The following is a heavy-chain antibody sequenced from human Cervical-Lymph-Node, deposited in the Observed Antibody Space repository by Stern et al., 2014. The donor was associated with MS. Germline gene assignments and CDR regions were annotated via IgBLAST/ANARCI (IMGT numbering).Heavy chain of an antibody. D-gene: IGHD3-22*01. Sequence: VQLVQSEAEVKKPGSSVKVSCKASGGTFISYAISWVRQAPGQGLEWVGGGIPIFGTANYAQKFQGRVTITADESTSTAYMELSSLRSEDTAVYYCARGGITMIVSYYFDYWGQGTLVTVSS. CDR1: GGTFISYA. CDR3: ARGGITMIVSYYFDY. CDR2: GIPIFGTA. J-gene: IGHJ4*02. V-gene: IGHV1-69*01.